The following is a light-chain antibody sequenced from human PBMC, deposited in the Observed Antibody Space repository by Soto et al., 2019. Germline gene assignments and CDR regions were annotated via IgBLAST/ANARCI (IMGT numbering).Light chain of an antibody. CDR1: SSDVGGYNY. J-gene: IGLJ2*01. CDR3: SSYAGSNNFVV. CDR2: EVS. V-gene: IGLV2-8*01. Sequence: QSALTPPPSASGSPGQSVTISCTGTSSDVGGYNYVSWYQQYPGKAPTLMIYEVSKRPSGVPDRFSGSKSANTASLTVSGLQAEDEADYYCSSYAGSNNFVVFGGGTKLTVL.